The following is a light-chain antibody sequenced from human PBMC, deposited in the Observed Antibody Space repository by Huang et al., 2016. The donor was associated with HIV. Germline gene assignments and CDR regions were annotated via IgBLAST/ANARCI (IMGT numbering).Light chain of an antibody. Sequence: DIQMTQTPSAMSASVGDRVTITCRASQDIANSLAWFQQKPGKVPRPPIYGTSTLRSGVPSRFSDSGSGTEFTLTISSLQPEDFATYYCLQHNTYPWMFGQGTKVEVK. CDR1: QDIANS. CDR3: LQHNTYPWM. V-gene: IGKV1-17*03. CDR2: GTS. J-gene: IGKJ1*01.